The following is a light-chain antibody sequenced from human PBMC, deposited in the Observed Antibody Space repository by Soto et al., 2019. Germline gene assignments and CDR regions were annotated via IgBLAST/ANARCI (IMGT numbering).Light chain of an antibody. J-gene: IGKJ1*01. CDR3: QQYNNWPPT. V-gene: IGKV3-15*01. CDR2: GAS. CDR1: QSVTSN. Sequence: EIVMTQSPATLSVSPGERATLSCRASQSVTSNLAWYQQKPGHAPRLLIYGASTRATGIPARFSGSGSGTEFTLTISSPQSEDFAVYCCQQYNNWPPTFGQGTKVDIK.